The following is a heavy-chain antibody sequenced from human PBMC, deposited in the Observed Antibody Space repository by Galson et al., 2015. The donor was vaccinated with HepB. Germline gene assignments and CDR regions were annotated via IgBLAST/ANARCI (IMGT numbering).Heavy chain of an antibody. J-gene: IGHJ4*02. CDR1: GFTFSSYG. V-gene: IGHV3-30*18. CDR2: ISYDGSNK. Sequence: SLRLSCAASGFTFSSYGMHWVRQAPGKGLEWVAVISYDGSNKYYADSVKGRFTISRDNSKNTLYLQMNSLRAEDTAVYYCAKGQGMNYWGQGTLVTVSS. CDR3: AKGQGMNY.